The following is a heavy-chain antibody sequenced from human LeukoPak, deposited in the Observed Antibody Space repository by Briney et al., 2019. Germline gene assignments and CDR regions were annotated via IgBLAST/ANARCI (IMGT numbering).Heavy chain of an antibody. V-gene: IGHV5-51*01. CDR2: IYPGDSDT. Sequence: GESLKISCKGSGYSFTSYWIGWVRQMPGKGLEWMGIIYPGDSDTRYSPSFQGQVTISADKSISTASLQWSSLKASDTAMYYCARRARFWYSSSTSKYYFDYWGQGTLVTVSS. CDR1: GYSFTSYW. D-gene: IGHD6-13*01. J-gene: IGHJ4*02. CDR3: ARRARFWYSSSTSKYYFDY.